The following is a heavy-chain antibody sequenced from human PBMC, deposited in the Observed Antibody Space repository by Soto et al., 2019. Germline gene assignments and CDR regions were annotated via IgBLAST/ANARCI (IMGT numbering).Heavy chain of an antibody. J-gene: IGHJ5*02. V-gene: IGHV4-59*02. Sequence: QVQLQESGPGLVKPSETLSLTCTVSGGSVSSYYWSWIRQPPGKGLEWIGYIYYSGSTNYNPSLKSRVTISVDTSKNQFSLKLSPVTAADTAVYYCAREGIAAHNWFDPWGQGTLVTVSS. CDR2: IYYSGST. D-gene: IGHD6-6*01. CDR1: GGSVSSYY. CDR3: AREGIAAHNWFDP.